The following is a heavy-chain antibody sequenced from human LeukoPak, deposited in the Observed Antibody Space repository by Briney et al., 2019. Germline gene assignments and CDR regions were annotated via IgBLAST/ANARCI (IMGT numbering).Heavy chain of an antibody. CDR1: GGSFSGYY. CDR2: INHSGST. J-gene: IGHJ4*02. Sequence: SETLSLTCAVYGGSFSGYYWSWIRQPPGKGLEWIGEINHSGSTNYNPSLKSRVTISVDTSKNQFSLKLSSVTAADTAVYYCASWPDYDFWSGYHYFDYWGQGTLVTVSS. D-gene: IGHD3-3*01. V-gene: IGHV4-34*01. CDR3: ASWPDYDFWSGYHYFDY.